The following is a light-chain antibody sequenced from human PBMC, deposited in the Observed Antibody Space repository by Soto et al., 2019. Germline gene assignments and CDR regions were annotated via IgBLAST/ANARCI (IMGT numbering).Light chain of an antibody. Sequence: DIQMTQSPYSLSASVGDRVTITCRASQSISSYLNWYQQKPGKAPKLLIYAASSLQSGVPSRFSGSGSGTDFTLTISSLQPEEFATYYCQQSYSTPVTFGPGTKVDIK. V-gene: IGKV1-39*01. J-gene: IGKJ3*01. CDR1: QSISSY. CDR3: QQSYSTPVT. CDR2: AAS.